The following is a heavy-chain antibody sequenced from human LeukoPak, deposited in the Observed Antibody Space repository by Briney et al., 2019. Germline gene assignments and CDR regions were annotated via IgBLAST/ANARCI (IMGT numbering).Heavy chain of an antibody. Sequence: ASVKVSCTASGYTFTVYYMHWVRQAPGQGLDWMGRINPNSGGTNYAQAFQCRVTTTRDPSIRTAYMERSRPGSDAPAVSYCAREPPRITIFGVVGDYWGQGTLDTVSS. CDR2: INPNSGGT. D-gene: IGHD3-3*01. CDR3: AREPPRITIFGVVGDY. V-gene: IGHV1-2*06. CDR1: GYTFTVYY. J-gene: IGHJ4*02.